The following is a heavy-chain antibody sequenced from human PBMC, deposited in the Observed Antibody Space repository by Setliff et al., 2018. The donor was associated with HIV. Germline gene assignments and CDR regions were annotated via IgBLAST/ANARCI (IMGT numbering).Heavy chain of an antibody. CDR1: AYSFTTFW. V-gene: IGHV5-51*01. J-gene: IGHJ6*03. CDR2: IYPGDSDT. D-gene: IGHD2-15*01. CDR3: ARHPPTYCSGGSCYSGNYYYMDV. Sequence: GESLKISCKGSAYSFTTFWIAWVRQMPGKGLEWVGIIYPGDSDTRYSPSFQGQVTISADKSISTAYLQWSSLKASDTAMYYCARHPPTYCSGGSCYSGNYYYMDVWGKGTTVTVSS.